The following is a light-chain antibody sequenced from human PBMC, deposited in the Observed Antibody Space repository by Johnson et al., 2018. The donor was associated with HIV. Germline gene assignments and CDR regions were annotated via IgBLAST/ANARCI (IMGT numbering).Light chain of an antibody. Sequence: QSVLTQPPSVSAAPGQKVTISCSGSSSNIGNNYVSWYQQLPGTAPKLLIYENNKRPAGIPDRFSGSKSGTSAHLGFNGLQPGDEADYYCGTLDSSLSVLYVFGTGTKVTVL. CDR2: ENN. CDR3: GTLDSSLSVLYV. CDR1: SSNIGNNY. V-gene: IGLV1-51*02. J-gene: IGLJ1*01.